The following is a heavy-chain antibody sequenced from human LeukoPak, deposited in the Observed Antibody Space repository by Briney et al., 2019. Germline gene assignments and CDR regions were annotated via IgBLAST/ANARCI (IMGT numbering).Heavy chain of an antibody. V-gene: IGHV1-69*13. CDR3: ARNIVVVPAAIRYYYYHMDV. D-gene: IGHD2-2*01. J-gene: IGHJ6*03. Sequence: ASVKVSCKASGGTFSSYAISWVRQAPGQGLEWMGGIIPIFGTANYAQKFQGRVTITADESTSTAYMELSSLRSEDTAVYYCARNIVVVPAAIRYYYYHMDVWGKGTTVTVSS. CDR1: GGTFSSYA. CDR2: IIPIFGTA.